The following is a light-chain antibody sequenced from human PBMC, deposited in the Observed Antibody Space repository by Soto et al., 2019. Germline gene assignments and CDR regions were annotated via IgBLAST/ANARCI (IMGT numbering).Light chain of an antibody. CDR1: QSVSSN. CDR3: QQYNNWPPLT. CDR2: GAS. V-gene: IGKV3-15*01. J-gene: IGKJ4*01. Sequence: EIVMTQSPATLSVSPGERATLSCRASQSVSSNLAWYQQKPCQAPRLLIYGASTRATGIPARFSGSGSGTEFTLTISSLQSEDFAVYYCQQYNNWPPLTVGGGTKVEIK.